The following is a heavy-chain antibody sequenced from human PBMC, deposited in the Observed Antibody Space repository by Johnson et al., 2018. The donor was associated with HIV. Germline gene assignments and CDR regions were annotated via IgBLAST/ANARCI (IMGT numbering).Heavy chain of an antibody. D-gene: IGHD1-26*01. V-gene: IGHV3-20*04. CDR2: ISWNGGST. Sequence: VQLVESGGGVLRPGGSLRLSCAASGFTFDDYGMSWVRQTPGKGLEWVSGISWNGGSTGYANSVKGRFTISRDNAKNSLYLQMNSLRAEDTALYYCARGGGSYYSGAFDIWGQGTMVTVSS. J-gene: IGHJ3*02. CDR3: ARGGGSYYSGAFDI. CDR1: GFTFDDYG.